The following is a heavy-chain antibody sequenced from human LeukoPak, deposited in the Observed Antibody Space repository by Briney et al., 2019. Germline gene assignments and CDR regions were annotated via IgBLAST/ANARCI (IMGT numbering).Heavy chain of an antibody. CDR3: ARVAVGATYYFDY. CDR1: GFTFSSYS. D-gene: IGHD1-26*01. Sequence: PGGSLRPSCAASGFTFSSYSMNWVRQAPGKGLEWVSSISSSSSYIYYADSVKGRFTISRDNAKNSLYLQMNSLRAEDTAVYYCARVAVGATYYFDYWGQGTLVTVS. V-gene: IGHV3-21*01. J-gene: IGHJ4*02. CDR2: ISSSSSYI.